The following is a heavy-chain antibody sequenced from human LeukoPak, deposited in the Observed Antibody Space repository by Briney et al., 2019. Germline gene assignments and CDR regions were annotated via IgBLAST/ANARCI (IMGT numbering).Heavy chain of an antibody. V-gene: IGHV3-11*01. CDR1: GFTFSDYY. CDR3: ARDQGYCSGGSCYSPYYYYYYGMDV. D-gene: IGHD2-15*01. J-gene: IGHJ6*02. CDR2: ISSSGSTI. Sequence: GGSLRLSCAASGFTFSDYYMSWIRQAPGKGLEWVSYISSSGSTIYYADSVKGRFTISRDNAKNSLYLQMNSLRAEDTAVYYCARDQGYCSGGSCYSPYYYYYYGMDVRGQGTTVTVSS.